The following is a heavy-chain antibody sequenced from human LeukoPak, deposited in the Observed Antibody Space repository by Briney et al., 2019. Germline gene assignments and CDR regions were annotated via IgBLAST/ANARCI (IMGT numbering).Heavy chain of an antibody. CDR2: ISGSGGST. V-gene: IGHV3-23*01. D-gene: IGHD1-1*01. J-gene: IGHJ5*02. CDR1: RFTFSSYA. Sequence: GGSLRLSCVASRFTFSSYAMSWVRQAPGKGLEWVSAISGSGGSTYYADSVKGRFTISRDNSKNTLSLQMNSLRAEDTAVYYCARGTSARYNWNDKGAAFDPWGQGTLVTVSS. CDR3: ARGTSARYNWNDKGAAFDP.